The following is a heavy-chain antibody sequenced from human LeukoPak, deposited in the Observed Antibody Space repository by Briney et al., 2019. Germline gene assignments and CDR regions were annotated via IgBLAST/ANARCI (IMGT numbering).Heavy chain of an antibody. CDR1: RFTFSSYA. CDR2: ISGSGGST. Sequence: GGSLRLSCAASRFTFSSYAMSWVRQAPGKGLEWVSAISGSGGSTYYADSVKGRFTISRDNSKNTLYLQMNSLRAEDTAVYYCARDPGYYGSGSYYYWGQGTLVTVSS. J-gene: IGHJ4*02. V-gene: IGHV3-23*01. CDR3: ARDPGYYGSGSYYY. D-gene: IGHD3-10*01.